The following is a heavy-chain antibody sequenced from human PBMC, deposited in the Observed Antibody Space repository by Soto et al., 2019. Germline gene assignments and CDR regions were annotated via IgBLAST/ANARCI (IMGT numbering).Heavy chain of an antibody. CDR3: ARGSEYSSSCHCAD. J-gene: IGHJ4*01. CDR2: MIPFLRTP. D-gene: IGHD6-13*01. V-gene: IGHV1-69*13. Sequence: GASVKVSCKSSGDTFRSYAMSWVRQAPGQGLEWMGGMIPFLRTPNYSQKFQGRVTITADGSTSTAYMELRSLTFEDTAVYYCARGSEYSSSCHCADWGHGTLATVSS. CDR1: GDTFRSYA.